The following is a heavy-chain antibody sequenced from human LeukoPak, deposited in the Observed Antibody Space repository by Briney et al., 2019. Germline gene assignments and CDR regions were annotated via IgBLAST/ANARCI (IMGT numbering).Heavy chain of an antibody. V-gene: IGHV3-23*01. CDR3: AKAVVREPNNKYYYCMDV. Sequence: GGSLRLSCAASGFTFSSYAMSWVRQAPGKGLEWVSAISGSGGSTYYADSVKGRFTISRDNSKNTLYLQMNSLRAEDTAVYYCAKAVVREPNNKYYYCMDVWGQGTTVTVSS. J-gene: IGHJ6*02. CDR2: ISGSGGST. D-gene: IGHD3-10*01. CDR1: GFTFSSYA.